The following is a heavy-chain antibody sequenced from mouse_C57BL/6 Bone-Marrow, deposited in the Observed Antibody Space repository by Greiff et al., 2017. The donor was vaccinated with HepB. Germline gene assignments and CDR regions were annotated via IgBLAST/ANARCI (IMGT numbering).Heavy chain of an antibody. Sequence: VQLQQPGAELVKPGASVKLSKASGYTFTSYWMHWVKQRPGRGLEWIGRIDPNSGGTKYNEKFKSKATLTVDKPSSTAYMQLSSLTSEDSAVYYCARIYAMDYWGQGTSVTVSS. CDR2: IDPNSGGT. CDR1: GYTFTSYW. CDR3: ARIYAMDY. J-gene: IGHJ4*01. V-gene: IGHV1-72*01.